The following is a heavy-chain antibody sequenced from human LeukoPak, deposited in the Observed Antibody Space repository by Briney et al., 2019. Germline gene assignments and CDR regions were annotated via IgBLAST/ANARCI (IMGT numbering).Heavy chain of an antibody. D-gene: IGHD2-15*01. CDR3: VRHRSGTCYSAWDY. CDR1: GGSINTNTYY. J-gene: IGHJ4*02. CDR2: ISYSGAT. V-gene: IGHV4-39*01. Sequence: SETLSLTCTVSGGSINTNTYYWGWIRQPPGKGPQWIATISYSGATCYNPPLKSRVTVSVDTSKNQFSLKLTSVTAADTALYYCVRHRSGTCYSAWDYWGQGTLATVSS.